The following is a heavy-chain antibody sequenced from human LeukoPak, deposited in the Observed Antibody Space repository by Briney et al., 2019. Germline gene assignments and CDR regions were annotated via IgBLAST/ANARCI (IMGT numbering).Heavy chain of an antibody. J-gene: IGHJ6*02. CDR3: TIPLAGYYYGMDV. Sequence: GGSLRLSCAASGFTFSGSAIPWVRQASGKGLEWVGHITQKPNNYATTYTASVKGRFTISRDDSKNTAYLQMNSLKTEDTAVYYCTIPLAGYYYGMDVWGQGTTVTVSS. CDR2: ITQKPNNYAT. CDR1: GFTFSGSA. V-gene: IGHV3-73*01.